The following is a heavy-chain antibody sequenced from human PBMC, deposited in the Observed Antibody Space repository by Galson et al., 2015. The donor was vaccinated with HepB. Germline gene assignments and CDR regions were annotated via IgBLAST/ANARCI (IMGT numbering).Heavy chain of an antibody. V-gene: IGHV3-7*03. CDR2: IKQDGSEK. CDR3: ARDDYSNYGYYFDY. D-gene: IGHD4-11*01. CDR1: GFTFSSYW. J-gene: IGHJ4*02. Sequence: SLRLSCAASGFTFSSYWMSWVRQAPRKGLEWVANIKQDGSEKYYVDSVKGRFTISRDNAKNSLYLQMNSLRAEDTAVYYCARDDYSNYGYYFDYWGQGTLVTVSS.